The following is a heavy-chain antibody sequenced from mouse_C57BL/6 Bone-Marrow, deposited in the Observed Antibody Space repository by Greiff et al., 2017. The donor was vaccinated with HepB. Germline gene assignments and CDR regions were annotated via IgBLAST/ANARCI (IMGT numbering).Heavy chain of an antibody. Sequence: VQLQQSGAELVRPGASVKLSCTASGFNIKDDYMHWVKQRPEQGLEWIGWIDPENGDTEYASKFQGKATITADTSSNTAYLQLSSLTSEDTAVYYCTTFYDYYFDYWGQGNTLTVSS. CDR1: GFNIKDDY. CDR2: IDPENGDT. V-gene: IGHV14-4*01. D-gene: IGHD2-4*01. CDR3: TTFYDYYFDY. J-gene: IGHJ2*01.